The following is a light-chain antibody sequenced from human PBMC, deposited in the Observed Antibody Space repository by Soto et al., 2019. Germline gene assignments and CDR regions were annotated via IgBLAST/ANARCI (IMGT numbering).Light chain of an antibody. V-gene: IGKV3D-20*01. CDR3: QQYGVSPYT. J-gene: IGKJ2*01. CDR2: DAS. CDR1: QSVSSSY. Sequence: EIVLTQSPATLSLSPGERATLSCGASQSVSSSYLAWYQQKPGLAPRLLIYDASSRATGIPDRFSGGGSGTDFTLTISRLEPEDFAVYYCQQYGVSPYTFGQGTKLEIK.